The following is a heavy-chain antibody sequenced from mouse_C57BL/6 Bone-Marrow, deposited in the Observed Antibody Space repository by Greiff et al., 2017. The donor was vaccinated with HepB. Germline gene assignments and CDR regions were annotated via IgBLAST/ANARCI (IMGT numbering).Heavy chain of an antibody. V-gene: IGHV11-2*01. CDR2: INSDGSAI. CDR1: GFTFSGFW. J-gene: IGHJ4*01. CDR3: MRYPSMVTTGYYAMDY. D-gene: IGHD2-2*01. Sequence: EVNVVETGGGLVQPGGSRGLSCEGSGFTFSGFWMSWVRQTPGKTLEWIGDINSDGSAINYAPSIKDRFTIFRDNDKSTLYLQMSNVRSEDTATYFCMRYPSMVTTGYYAMDYWGQGTSVTVSS.